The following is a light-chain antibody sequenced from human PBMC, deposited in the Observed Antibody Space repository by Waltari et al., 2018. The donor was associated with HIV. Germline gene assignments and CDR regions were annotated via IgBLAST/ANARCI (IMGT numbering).Light chain of an antibody. CDR1: QSVGTY. V-gene: IGKV3-11*01. J-gene: IGKJ1*01. CDR2: DAS. Sequence: EILLTQSPATLSLSPGERATLSCRASQSVGTYLAWYQQKPGQAPRLLIYDASNRATGIPARFSGGGSGTDFTLTISSLEPEDFAVYYCQQRSKWPLTFGHGTRVEIK. CDR3: QQRSKWPLT.